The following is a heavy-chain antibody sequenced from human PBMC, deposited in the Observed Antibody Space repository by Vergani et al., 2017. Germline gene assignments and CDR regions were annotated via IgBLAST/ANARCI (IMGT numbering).Heavy chain of an antibody. CDR1: GFTFSACP. CDR2: ISARYPST. CDR3: ARLSXDTTPYLQGGYDC. D-gene: IGHD2-15*01. J-gene: IGHJ4*02. Sequence: EVQLLQSGGGVIQPGGSVRLSCAASGFTFSACPMTWVRQAPGKGLEWVSAISARYPSTYYADSVKGRFTISRDNSKNMLYLQMNSLRAEDPAVYYCARLSXDTTPYLQGGYDCWGQGTLVSVSS. V-gene: IGHV3-23*01.